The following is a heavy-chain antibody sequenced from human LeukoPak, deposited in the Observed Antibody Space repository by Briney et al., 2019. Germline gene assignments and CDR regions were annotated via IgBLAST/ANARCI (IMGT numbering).Heavy chain of an antibody. CDR2: IYTSGST. J-gene: IGHJ4*02. CDR1: GVSISSYY. D-gene: IGHD3-10*01. V-gene: IGHV4-4*07. CDR3: ARDLGSGSYQELDY. Sequence: PSETLSLTCTVSGVSISSYYWSWIRQPAGKGLEWIGRIYTSGSTNYYPSLKSRASISVDKSKGQVSLKLSSVTAADTAVYYCARDLGSGSYQELDYWGQGTLVTVSS.